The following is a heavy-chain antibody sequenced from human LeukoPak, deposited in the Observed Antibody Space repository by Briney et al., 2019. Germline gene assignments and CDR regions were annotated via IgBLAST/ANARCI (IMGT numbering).Heavy chain of an antibody. V-gene: IGHV3-49*04. CDR1: GFTFGDYA. CDR3: TRVKDDSFYI. Sequence: GGSLRLSCTASGFTFGDYAMSWVRQAPGKGLEWVCFIRSKAYGGTTEYAASVKGRFTISRDDSKSIAYLQMNSLKTEDTAVYYCTRVKDDSFYIWGQGTMVTVSS. CDR2: IRSKAYGGTT. J-gene: IGHJ3*02.